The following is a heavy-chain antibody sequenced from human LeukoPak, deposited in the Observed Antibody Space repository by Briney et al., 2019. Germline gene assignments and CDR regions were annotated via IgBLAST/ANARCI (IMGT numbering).Heavy chain of an antibody. CDR1: GYTFTNYY. D-gene: IGHD3-10*01. CDR2: INPSGGTT. Sequence: GASVKVSCKASGYTFTNYYMHWVRHPPGPGLEWMGVINPSGGTTSYAQKFQGRVTMTRDTSTSTVYMELSSLRSEDTAVYYCARAFGSVSYHNPDHWGQGTLVTVSS. CDR3: ARAFGSVSYHNPDH. V-gene: IGHV1-46*01. J-gene: IGHJ5*02.